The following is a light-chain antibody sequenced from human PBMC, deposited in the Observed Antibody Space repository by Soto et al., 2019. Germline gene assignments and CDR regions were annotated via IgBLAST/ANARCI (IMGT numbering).Light chain of an antibody. J-gene: IGKJ3*01. V-gene: IGKV3-20*01. CDR2: GAS. Sequence: EIVLTQSPGTLSLSAGERATLSCRASQTISSNYLAWYQQKPGQAPRLLIFGASYRATGIPDRFSGSGSGTGFTLTISRLEPEDFAVYYCAKYRSSPPEFTCGTRTKVDIK. CDR3: AKYRSSPPEFT. CDR1: QTISSNY.